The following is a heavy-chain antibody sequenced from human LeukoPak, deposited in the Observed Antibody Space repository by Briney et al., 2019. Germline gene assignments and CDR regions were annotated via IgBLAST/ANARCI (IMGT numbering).Heavy chain of an antibody. CDR1: GGSISSGSYY. D-gene: IGHD5-24*01. Sequence: PSETLSLTCTVSGGSISSGSYYWSWIRQPAGKGLEWIGRIYTSGSTNYNPSLKSRVTISVDTSKNLFSLKLSSVTAADTAVYYCAREQLYRTFIANWFDPWGQGTLVTVSS. CDR2: IYTSGST. CDR3: AREQLYRTFIANWFDP. V-gene: IGHV4-61*02. J-gene: IGHJ5*02.